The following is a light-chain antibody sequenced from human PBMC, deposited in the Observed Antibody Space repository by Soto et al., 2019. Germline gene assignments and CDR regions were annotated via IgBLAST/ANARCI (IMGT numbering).Light chain of an antibody. CDR2: GAS. CDR1: QSVSSN. Sequence: IVMTQSPRTQSVAPGERAALSCRASQSVSSNLAWYQHNPGQAPRLLIYGASTSATGIPARFSGSGSGTEVTLSISSLQSEDFALYYCQQFNKWPLTVGGGTSVEIK. CDR3: QQFNKWPLT. V-gene: IGKV3-15*01. J-gene: IGKJ4*01.